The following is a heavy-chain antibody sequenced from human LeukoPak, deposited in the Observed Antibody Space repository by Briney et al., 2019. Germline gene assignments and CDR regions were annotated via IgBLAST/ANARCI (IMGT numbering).Heavy chain of an antibody. D-gene: IGHD3-16*01. CDR3: AKEVGGFDY. CDR2: INTDGSST. J-gene: IGHJ4*02. CDR1: GFTFSSYW. V-gene: IGHV3-74*01. Sequence: GGSLRLSCAASGFTFSSYWMHWVRQAPGKGLVWVSRINTDGSSTSYADSVKGRFTISRDNSKNTLYLQMNTLRAEDTAVYYCAKEVGGFDYWGQGTLVTVSS.